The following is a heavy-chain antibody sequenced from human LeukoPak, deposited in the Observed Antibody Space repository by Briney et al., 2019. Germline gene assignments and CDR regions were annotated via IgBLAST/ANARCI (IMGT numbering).Heavy chain of an antibody. D-gene: IGHD2-2*01. Sequence: SETLSLTCGVSDDSISGHFWTWIRQPPGKSLEWVGYIQSGRGTKYNPSLERRVSLSLHASKNQFSLRLNSVTAADTAVYYCARLHCSSSSCLFPVFGYTNWFDPWGQGTLVTVSS. V-gene: IGHV4-59*11. CDR1: DDSISGHF. CDR2: IQSGRGT. CDR3: ARLHCSSSSCLFPVFGYTNWFDP. J-gene: IGHJ5*02.